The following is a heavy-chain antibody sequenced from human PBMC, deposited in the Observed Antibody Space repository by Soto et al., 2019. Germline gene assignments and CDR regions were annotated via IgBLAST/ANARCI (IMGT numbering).Heavy chain of an antibody. V-gene: IGHV3-15*01. CDR3: TTYSTHTFCDGGPGYSVQTKVHDS. Sequence: EVQLVESGGGLVKPGGSLTLSCAASGFSFSNVWMSWVRQAPGKGLEWVGRIKSKSVGGTTDYTAPVKGRFTIARDDSKDTLYLQMNSLNTDDAAVYYCTTYSTHTFCDGGPGYSVQTKVHDSWGQGILVTVSS. CDR1: GFSFSNVW. D-gene: IGHD2-15*01. CDR2: IKSKSVGGTT. J-gene: IGHJ4*02.